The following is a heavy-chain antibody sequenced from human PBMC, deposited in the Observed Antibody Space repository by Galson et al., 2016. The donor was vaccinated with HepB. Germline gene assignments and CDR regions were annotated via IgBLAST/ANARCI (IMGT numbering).Heavy chain of an antibody. CDR3: ARFERGVATTGSYYYNGMDV. CDR2: IYPGDSDT. D-gene: IGHD3-10*01. CDR1: GYDFPDYW. V-gene: IGHV5-51*01. Sequence: SGAEVKKPGESLTISCKGSGYDFPDYWISWVRQMPGKGLEWLGIIYPGDSDTRYSPSFEGQVTISVDKSINTAFLQWSSLKVSDTAIYYCARFERGVATTGSYYYNGMDVWGQGTTVTVSS. J-gene: IGHJ6*02.